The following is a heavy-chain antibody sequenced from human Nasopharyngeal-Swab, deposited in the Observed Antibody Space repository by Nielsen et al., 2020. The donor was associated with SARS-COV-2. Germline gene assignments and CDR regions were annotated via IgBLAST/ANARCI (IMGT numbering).Heavy chain of an antibody. CDR2: ISAYNGNT. D-gene: IGHD1-1*01. J-gene: IGHJ6*02. CDR3: ARGRTTGSGGYYYGMDV. Sequence: WVRQAPGQGLEWMGWISAYNGNTNYAQKLQGRVTMTTDTSTSTAHMELRSLRSDDTAVYYCARGRTTGSGGYYYGMDVWGQGTTVTVSS. V-gene: IGHV1-18*01.